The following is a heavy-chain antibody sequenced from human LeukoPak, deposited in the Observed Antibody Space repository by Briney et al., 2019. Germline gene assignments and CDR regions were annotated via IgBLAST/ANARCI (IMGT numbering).Heavy chain of an antibody. J-gene: IGHJ4*02. CDR1: GFTFSSYG. CDR3: ARFMVRGVIIDY. D-gene: IGHD3-10*01. CDR2: IRYDGSNK. V-gene: IGHV3-30*02. Sequence: GGSLRLSCAASGFTFSSYGMHWVRQAPGKGLEWVAFIRYDGSNKYYADSVKGRFTISRDNSKNTLYLQMNSLRAEDTAVYYCARFMVRGVIIDYWGQGTLVTVSS.